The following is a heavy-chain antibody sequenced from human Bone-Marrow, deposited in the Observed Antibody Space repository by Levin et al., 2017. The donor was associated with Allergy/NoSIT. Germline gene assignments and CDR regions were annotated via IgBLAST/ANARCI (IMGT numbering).Heavy chain of an antibody. Sequence: SETLSLTCAVSGGSISSGGYSWSWIRQPPGKGLEWIGYIYHSGSTYYNPSLKTRVTISMDRSKNHFSLNLTSVNAADTAVYFCAKSLWFGAYVDYWGQGTLVTVSS. CDR1: GGSISSGGYS. D-gene: IGHD3-10*01. V-gene: IGHV4-30-2*01. CDR2: IYHSGST. J-gene: IGHJ4*02. CDR3: AKSLWFGAYVDY.